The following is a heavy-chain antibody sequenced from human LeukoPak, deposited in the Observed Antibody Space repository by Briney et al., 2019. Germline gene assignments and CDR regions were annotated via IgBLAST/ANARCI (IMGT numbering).Heavy chain of an antibody. CDR2: IIPVFGTA. CDR3: ARENGPDHPSSQHGEDNTWFDP. Sequence: GASVKVSCKASGGTFSSYAISWVRQAPGQGLEWMGGIIPVFGTAIYAQKFQGRVTITADESTSTAYMALSTLRSEDTAVYYCARENGPDHPSSQHGEDNTWFDPWGQGTLVTVSS. J-gene: IGHJ5*02. V-gene: IGHV1-69*13. CDR1: GGTFSSYA. D-gene: IGHD6-6*01.